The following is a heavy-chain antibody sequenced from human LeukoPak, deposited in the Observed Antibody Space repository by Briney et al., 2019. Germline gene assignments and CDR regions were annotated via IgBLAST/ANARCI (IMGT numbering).Heavy chain of an antibody. V-gene: IGHV3-23*01. CDR1: GFTFDDYA. J-gene: IGHJ4*02. Sequence: GGSLRLSCAASGFTFDDYAMHWVRQAPGKGLEWVSAISGSGGSTYYADSVKGRFTISRDNSKNTLYLQMNSLRAEDTAVYYCAKGYDILTGYYFDYWGQGTLVTVSS. D-gene: IGHD3-9*01. CDR3: AKGYDILTGYYFDY. CDR2: ISGSGGST.